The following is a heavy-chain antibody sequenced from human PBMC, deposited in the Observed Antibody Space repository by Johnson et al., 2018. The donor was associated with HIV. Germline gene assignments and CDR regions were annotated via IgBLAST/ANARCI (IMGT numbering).Heavy chain of an antibody. CDR2: INWNGGST. D-gene: IGHD3-10*01. J-gene: IGHJ3*02. V-gene: IGHV3-20*04. CDR3: ARDVPPPGARSWFRESPYCDI. CDR1: GFTFYDYG. Sequence: VQLVESGGGVVRPGGSLRLSCAASGFTFYDYGMSWVRQAPGKGLEWVSGINWNGGSTGYAGSVKGRFTISRDNAKKSLYLQMNSLRAEDTALYYCARDVPPPGARSWFRESPYCDIWGQGTMVTVSS.